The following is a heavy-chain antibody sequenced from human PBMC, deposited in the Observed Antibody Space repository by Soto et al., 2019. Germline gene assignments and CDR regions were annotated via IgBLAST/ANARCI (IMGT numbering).Heavy chain of an antibody. CDR2: IWYDGSNK. V-gene: IGHV3-33*01. Sequence: GGSLRLSCAASGFTFSSYGMHWVRQAPGKGLEWVAVIWYDGSNKYYADSVKGRFTISRDNSKNTLYLQMNSLRAEDTAVYYCARAPLYSSDRGLGLYDFDYWGQGTLVTVSS. CDR1: GFTFSSYG. J-gene: IGHJ4*02. D-gene: IGHD6-19*01. CDR3: ARAPLYSSDRGLGLYDFDY.